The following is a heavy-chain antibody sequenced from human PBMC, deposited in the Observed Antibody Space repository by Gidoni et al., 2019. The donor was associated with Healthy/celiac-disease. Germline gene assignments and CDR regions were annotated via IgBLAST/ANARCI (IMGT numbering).Heavy chain of an antibody. J-gene: IGHJ5*02. D-gene: IGHD2-21*01. Sequence: QVQLVESGGGVVQPGRSLRLSCAASGFTFSSYAMHWVRQAPGKGLEWVAVISYDGSNKYYADSVKGRFTISRDNSKNTLYLQMNSLRAEDTAVYYCARANGGNSGGRGNWFDPWGQGTLVTVSS. CDR2: ISYDGSNK. CDR1: GFTFSSYA. CDR3: ARANGGNSGGRGNWFDP. V-gene: IGHV3-30-3*01.